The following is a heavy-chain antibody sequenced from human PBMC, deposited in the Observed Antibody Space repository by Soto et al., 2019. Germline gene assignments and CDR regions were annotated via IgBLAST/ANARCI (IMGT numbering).Heavy chain of an antibody. V-gene: IGHV5-51*01. Sequence: GESLKISCKGSGYSFTSYWIGWVRQMPGKGLEWMGITYPGDSDTRYSPSFQGQVTISADKSISTAYLQWSSLKASDTAMYYCARHVGSVTAESYYFDYWGQGTLVTVSS. CDR3: ARHVGSVTAESYYFDY. CDR2: TYPGDSDT. D-gene: IGHD2-21*02. J-gene: IGHJ4*02. CDR1: GYSFTSYW.